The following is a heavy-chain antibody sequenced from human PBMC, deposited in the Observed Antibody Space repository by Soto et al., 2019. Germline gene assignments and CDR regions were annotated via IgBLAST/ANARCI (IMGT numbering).Heavy chain of an antibody. CDR1: GFTFSSDG. CDR3: AREEYNSGPGYLQH. CDR2: IWYEGSNE. J-gene: IGHJ1*01. Sequence: QVQLVESGGGVGQPGRSLRLSCAASGFTFSSDGMHWVRQAPGKVLEWVALIWYEGSNEYYVDTVKGRFTISRDHSKNTLFLQMNSLRAEDTAMYYCAREEYNSGPGYLQHWGQGTLVTVSS. D-gene: IGHD1-1*01. V-gene: IGHV3-33*01.